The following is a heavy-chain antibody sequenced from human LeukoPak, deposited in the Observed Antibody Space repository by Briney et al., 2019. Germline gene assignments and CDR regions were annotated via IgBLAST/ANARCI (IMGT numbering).Heavy chain of an antibody. V-gene: IGHV1-69*01. CDR3: ARDYGFSTTAQGFDY. CDR1: GGTFSSYA. D-gene: IGHD4-17*01. CDR2: IIPIFGTA. J-gene: IGHJ4*02. Sequence: SVKVSCKASGGTFSSYAISWVRQAPGQGLEWMGGIIPIFGTANYAQKFQGRVTITADESTSTAYMELSSLRSEDTAVYYCARDYGFSTTAQGFDYWGQGTLVTVSS.